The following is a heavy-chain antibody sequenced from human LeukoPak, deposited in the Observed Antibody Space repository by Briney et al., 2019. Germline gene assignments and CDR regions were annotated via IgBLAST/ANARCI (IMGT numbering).Heavy chain of an antibody. D-gene: IGHD5-24*01. CDR3: ARIRDGYNDAYDI. Sequence: ASVKVSCKASGYTFSNYYLHWVRQAPGQGLEWMGLINPTAGNTYYAQRFQGRVTITRSTSTSTVYMELSSLRSEDTAVYYCARIRDGYNDAYDIWGQGTMVTVPS. V-gene: IGHV1-46*01. J-gene: IGHJ3*02. CDR2: INPTAGNT. CDR1: GYTFSNYY.